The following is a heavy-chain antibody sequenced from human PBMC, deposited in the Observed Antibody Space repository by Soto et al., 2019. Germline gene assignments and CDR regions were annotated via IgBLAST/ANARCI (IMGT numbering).Heavy chain of an antibody. J-gene: IGHJ4*02. D-gene: IGHD3-22*01. CDR1: GFTFYTYG. V-gene: IGHV3-30*02. CDR3: AKPRGYYDSSGYPTPDY. Sequence: GGSLRLSCAASGFTFYTYGMHWVRQAPGKGLEWVTIIRYNRSIKYYADSVKGRFTISRDNAKNSLYLQMNSLRAEDTAVYYCAKPRGYYDSSGYPTPDYWGQGTLVTVSS. CDR2: IRYNRSIK.